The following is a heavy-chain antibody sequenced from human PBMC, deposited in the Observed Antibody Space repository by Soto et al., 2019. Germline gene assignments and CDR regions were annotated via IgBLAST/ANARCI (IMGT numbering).Heavy chain of an antibody. Sequence: GGSLRLSCAASGFTFSSYGMHWVRQAPGKGLEWVAVISYDGSNKYYADSVKGRFTISRDNSKNTLYLQMNSLRAEDTAVYYCAKDLLYSSSWYEFPRPTTAAEYWGQGT. CDR3: AKDLLYSSSWYEFPRPTTAAEY. D-gene: IGHD6-13*01. J-gene: IGHJ4*02. V-gene: IGHV3-30*18. CDR1: GFTFSSYG. CDR2: ISYDGSNK.